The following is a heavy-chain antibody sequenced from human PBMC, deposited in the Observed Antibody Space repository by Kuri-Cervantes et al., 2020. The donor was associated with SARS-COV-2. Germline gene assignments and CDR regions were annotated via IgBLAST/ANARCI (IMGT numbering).Heavy chain of an antibody. D-gene: IGHD2-8*01. CDR2: ISYDGSNK. Sequence: GGSLRLSCAASGFTFSSYAMHWVRQAPGKGLEWVAVISYDGSNKYYADSVQGRFTISRDNSKKMLYLQMKSLRAEDTATYYCALEIMSFFGMDVWGQGTTVTVSS. CDR3: ALEIMSFFGMDV. J-gene: IGHJ6*02. V-gene: IGHV3-30-3*01. CDR1: GFTFSSYA.